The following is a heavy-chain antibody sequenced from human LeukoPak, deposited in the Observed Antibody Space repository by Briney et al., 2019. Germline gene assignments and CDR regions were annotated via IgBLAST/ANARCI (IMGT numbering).Heavy chain of an antibody. J-gene: IGHJ4*02. CDR3: TRGSRDGYNCDY. CDR1: GFTHGDYA. D-gene: IGHD5-24*01. V-gene: IGHV3-49*04. CDR2: IRSKAYGGTT. Sequence: GGSLRLFCTASGFTHGDYAMSWVRQAPGKGLEWVGLIRSKAYGGTTEYAASVKGRFTISRDDSKSIAYLQMNSLKTEDTALYYCTRGSRDGYNCDYWGEGTLVTVSS.